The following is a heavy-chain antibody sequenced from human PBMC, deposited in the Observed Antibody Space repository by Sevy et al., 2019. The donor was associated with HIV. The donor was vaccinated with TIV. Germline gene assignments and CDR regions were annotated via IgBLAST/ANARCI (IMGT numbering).Heavy chain of an antibody. D-gene: IGHD3-10*01. CDR1: GFAFNSYW. CDR2: IKEDGSEK. V-gene: IGHV3-7*03. J-gene: IGHJ6*02. CDR3: ARDWRGYIGSGSDYYYYGMDV. Sequence: GRSLRLSCAASGFAFNSYWMSWVRQAPGMGLQWVGTIKEDGSEKYYVDSMKGRFTISRDNAKNSLYLQMNSLRAEDTAVYYCARDWRGYIGSGSDYYYYGMDVWGQGTTVTVSS.